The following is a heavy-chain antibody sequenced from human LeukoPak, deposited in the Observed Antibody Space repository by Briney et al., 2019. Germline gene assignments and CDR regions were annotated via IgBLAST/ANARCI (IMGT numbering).Heavy chain of an antibody. CDR2: IYSGGTT. V-gene: IGHV3-53*01. Sequence: GGSLRLSCAASGFTVSSNYMSWVRQAPGKGLEWVSVIYSGGTTYYADSVKGRFAISRDDSKNTLYLQMNSLRAEDTAVYYCARDYSNWATHWYFDLWGRGTLVTVSS. J-gene: IGHJ2*01. CDR1: GFTVSSNY. CDR3: ARDYSNWATHWYFDL. D-gene: IGHD4-11*01.